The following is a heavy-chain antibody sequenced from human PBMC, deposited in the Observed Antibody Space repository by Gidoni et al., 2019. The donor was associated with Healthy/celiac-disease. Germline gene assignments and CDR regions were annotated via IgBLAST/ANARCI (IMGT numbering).Heavy chain of an antibody. V-gene: IGHV4-39*01. CDR1: GGSISSSSHS. Sequence: QLQLQESGPGLVKPSETLSLTCTVSGGSISSSSHSWGWIRQPPGKGLEWIGSIDYGGSTYYNPSLKSRVTISVDTSKNQFSLKLSSVTAADTAVYYCARGLGATTGDWGQGTLVTVSS. D-gene: IGHD1-26*01. J-gene: IGHJ4*02. CDR2: IDYGGST. CDR3: ARGLGATTGD.